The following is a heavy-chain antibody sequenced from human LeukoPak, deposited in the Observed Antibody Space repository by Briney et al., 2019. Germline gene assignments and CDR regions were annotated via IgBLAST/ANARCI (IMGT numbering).Heavy chain of an antibody. V-gene: IGHV4-59*08. CDR2: IYYSGST. D-gene: IGHD3-10*01. J-gene: IGHJ6*02. CDR3: ARLPVIGSYYGSGSPNGTLDV. CDR1: GGSISSYY. Sequence: PSETLSLTCTVSGGSISSYYWSWIRQPPGKGLEWIGYIYYSGSTNYNPSLKSRVTISVDTSKNQFSLKLSSVTAADTAVYYCARLPVIGSYYGSGSPNGTLDVWGQGTTVTVSS.